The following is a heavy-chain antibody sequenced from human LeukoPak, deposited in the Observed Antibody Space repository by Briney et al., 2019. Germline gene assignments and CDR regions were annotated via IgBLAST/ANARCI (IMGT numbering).Heavy chain of an antibody. J-gene: IGHJ3*02. Sequence: PSETLSLTCTVSGGSISSYYWSWIRQPPGKGLEWIGYIYYSGSTKYNPSLNSRVTMSVDTSKNQFSLKLSSVTAADTAVYYCARGKVLLMSHNAFDIWGQGTMVTVSS. V-gene: IGHV4-59*01. CDR3: ARGKVLLMSHNAFDI. D-gene: IGHD3-10*01. CDR2: IYYSGST. CDR1: GGSISSYY.